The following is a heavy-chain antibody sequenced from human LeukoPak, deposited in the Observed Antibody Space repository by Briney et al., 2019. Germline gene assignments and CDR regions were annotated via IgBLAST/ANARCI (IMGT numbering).Heavy chain of an antibody. CDR2: IYHSGST. CDR1: GGSISSGGYS. CDR3: AMTTTVTTSYYYGMDV. Sequence: PSQTLSLTCAVSGGSISSGGYSWSWIRQPPGKGLEWIGYIYHSGSTYYNPSLKSRATISVDRSKNQFSLKLSSVTAADTAVYYCAMTTTVTTSYYYGMDVWGKGTTVTVSS. D-gene: IGHD4-17*01. J-gene: IGHJ6*04. V-gene: IGHV4-30-2*01.